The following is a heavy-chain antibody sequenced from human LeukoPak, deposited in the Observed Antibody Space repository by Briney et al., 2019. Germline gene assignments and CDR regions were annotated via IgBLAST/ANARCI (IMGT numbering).Heavy chain of an antibody. CDR3: ARARTTFGGVIAELDY. CDR2: IYSGGST. J-gene: IGHJ4*02. V-gene: IGHV3-66*01. D-gene: IGHD3-16*02. CDR1: EFIGSSTY. Sequence: PGGSLRLSCAASEFIGSSTYMSWVRQAPGKELEWVSVIYSGGSTYYADSVKGRFTISRDNFKNTLYLQMNSLRAEDTAVYYCARARTTFGGVIAELDYWGQGTLVTVSS.